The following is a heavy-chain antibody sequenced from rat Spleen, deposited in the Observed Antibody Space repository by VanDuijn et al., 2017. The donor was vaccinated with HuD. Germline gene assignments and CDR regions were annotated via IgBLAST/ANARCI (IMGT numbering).Heavy chain of an antibody. D-gene: IGHD1-2*01. CDR3: ARITMAAISIPDY. CDR2: ITNASGRT. Sequence: EVQLVESGGGLVQPGGSLRLSCVASGFTFKNYWMTWIRQAPGKGLEWVASITNASGRTYYPDSVKGRFTISRDTAQNTLNLQMDSLRSDDTATYYCARITMAAISIPDYWGQGTLVTVSS. CDR1: GFTFKNYW. V-gene: IGHV5-31*01. J-gene: IGHJ3*01.